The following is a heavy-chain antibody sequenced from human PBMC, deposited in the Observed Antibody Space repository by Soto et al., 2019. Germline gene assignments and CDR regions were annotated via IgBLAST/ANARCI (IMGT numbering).Heavy chain of an antibody. CDR2: INWNGGST. Sequence: GGSLRLSCAASGFTFDDYGMSWVRQAPGKGLEWVSGINWNGGSTGYADSVKGRFTISRDNAKNSLYLQMNSLRAEDTALYYCAICIVGATTYVMYVCGQGTTVTVSS. J-gene: IGHJ6*01. CDR3: AICIVGATTYVMYV. V-gene: IGHV3-20*04. CDR1: GFTFDDYG. D-gene: IGHD1-26*01.